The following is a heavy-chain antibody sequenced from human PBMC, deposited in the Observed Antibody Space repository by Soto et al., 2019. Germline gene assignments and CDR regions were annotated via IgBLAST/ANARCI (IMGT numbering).Heavy chain of an antibody. D-gene: IGHD6-13*01. CDR3: AKEGIAAAGTDY. CDR1: GFTFSSYG. J-gene: IGHJ4*02. Sequence: QVQLVESGGGVVQPGRSLRLSCAASGFTFSSYGMLWVRQAPGKGLEWVAVISYDGSNKYYSDSVKGRFTISRDNSKNTLYLQMNSLRAEDTAVYYCAKEGIAAAGTDYWGQGTLVTVSS. V-gene: IGHV3-30*18. CDR2: ISYDGSNK.